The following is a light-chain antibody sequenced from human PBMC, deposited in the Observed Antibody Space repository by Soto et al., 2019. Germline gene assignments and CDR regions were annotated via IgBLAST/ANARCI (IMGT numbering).Light chain of an antibody. J-gene: IGKJ4*01. Sequence: DIQMTQSPSTLSASVGDRVAITCRASQSISTLLAWYQQKPGKAPNLLIYKASSLESGVPSRFSGSGSGTQFTLTISSLQPDDFATYYCQHYYSYPLTFGGGTKVEIK. CDR2: KAS. CDR3: QHYYSYPLT. CDR1: QSISTL. V-gene: IGKV1-5*03.